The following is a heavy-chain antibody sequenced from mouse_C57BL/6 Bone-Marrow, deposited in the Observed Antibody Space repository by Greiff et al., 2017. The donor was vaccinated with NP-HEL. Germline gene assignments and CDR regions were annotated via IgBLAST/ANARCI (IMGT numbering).Heavy chain of an antibody. J-gene: IGHJ2*01. CDR2: IWWDDDK. CDR3: ARIAHGPPHYGSSLDY. V-gene: IGHV8-8*01. CDR1: GFSLSTFGMG. D-gene: IGHD1-1*01. Sequence: QVTLKVSGPGILQPSQTLSLTCSFSGFSLSTFGMGVGWIRQPSGKGLEWLAHIWWDDDKYYNPALKSRLTISKDTSKNQVFLKIANVDTADTATYYCARIAHGPPHYGSSLDYWGQGTTLTVSS.